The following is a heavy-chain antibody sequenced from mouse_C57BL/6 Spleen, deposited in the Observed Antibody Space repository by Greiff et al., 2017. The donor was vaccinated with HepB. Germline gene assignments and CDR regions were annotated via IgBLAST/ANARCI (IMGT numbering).Heavy chain of an antibody. V-gene: IGHV1-50*01. CDR3: ARGRAYGNYEGFAY. CDR2: IDPSDSYT. D-gene: IGHD2-1*01. CDR1: GYTFTSYW. Sequence: QVHVKQSGAELVKPGASVKLSCKASGYTFTSYWMQWVNQRPGQGLEWIGEIDPSDSYTNYNQKFKGKATLTVDTSSSTAYMQLSSLTSEDSAVYYCARGRAYGNYEGFAYWGQGTLVTVSA. J-gene: IGHJ3*01.